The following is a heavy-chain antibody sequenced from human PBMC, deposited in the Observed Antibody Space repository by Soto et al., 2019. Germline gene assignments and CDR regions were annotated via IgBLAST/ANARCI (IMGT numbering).Heavy chain of an antibody. D-gene: IGHD5-18*01. V-gene: IGHV3-66*01. CDR1: GFTVSNTY. Sequence: GGSLRLSCAASGFTVSNTYMNWVRKAPGKGLEWVSVIYPGGSTYYADSVKGRFTISRDSSKNTLYLQMDSLSAVDTVVYYCAKSYSYPYYFDYWGQGTLVTVSS. CDR2: IYPGGST. J-gene: IGHJ4*02. CDR3: AKSYSYPYYFDY.